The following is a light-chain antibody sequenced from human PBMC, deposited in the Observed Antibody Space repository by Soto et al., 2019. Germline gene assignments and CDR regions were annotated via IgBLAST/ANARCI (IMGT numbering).Light chain of an antibody. CDR2: SAS. Sequence: DIVMTQSPDSLAVSLGERATINCKSSQSVLYSSNNKNYLAWYQQRPGQPPKLPIYSASTRESGVPDRFSGSGSGTDFTLTITSLQAEDVAVYYCQQYESTPPTFGQGTKLEIK. J-gene: IGKJ2*01. CDR3: QQYESTPPT. CDR1: QSVLYSSNNKNY. V-gene: IGKV4-1*01.